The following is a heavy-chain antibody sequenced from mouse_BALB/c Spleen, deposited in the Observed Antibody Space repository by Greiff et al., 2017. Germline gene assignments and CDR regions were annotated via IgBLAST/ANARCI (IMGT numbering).Heavy chain of an antibody. D-gene: IGHD2-1*01. CDR2: ISSGGSYT. CDR3: ARHISDYGNSLYYFDY. J-gene: IGHJ2*01. Sequence: DVMLVESGGDLVKPGGSLKLSCAASGFTFSSYGMSWVRQTPDKRLEWVATISSGGSYTYYPDSVKGRFTISRDNAKNTLYLQMSSLKSEDTAMYYCARHISDYGNSLYYFDYWGQGTTLTVSS. V-gene: IGHV5-6*02. CDR1: GFTFSSYG.